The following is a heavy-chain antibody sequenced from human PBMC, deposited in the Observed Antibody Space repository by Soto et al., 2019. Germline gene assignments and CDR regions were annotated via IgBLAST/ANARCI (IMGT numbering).Heavy chain of an antibody. J-gene: IGHJ4*02. D-gene: IGHD3-3*01. CDR2: NYYSGNT. V-gene: IGHV4-39*01. Sequence: QLQLQESGPGLVKPSETLSLTCTVSGGSISSRSYYWGWIRQPPGKGLEWIGSNYYSGNTYYNPSLXXXVXLSVDTSKNQFSLKLSSVTAADTAVYYCARQDYTNSWYYFDYWGQGTLVTVSS. CDR3: ARQDYTNSWYYFDY. CDR1: GGSISSRSYY.